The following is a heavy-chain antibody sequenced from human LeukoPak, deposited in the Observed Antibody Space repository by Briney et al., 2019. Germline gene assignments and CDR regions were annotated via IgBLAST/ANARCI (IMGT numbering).Heavy chain of an antibody. Sequence: GSLRLSCAASGFTVSSNYMSWVRQPPGKGLEWIGEINHSGSTNYNPSLKSRVTISVDTSKNQFSLKLSSVTAADTAVYYCARGKGRVWGQGTTVTVSS. V-gene: IGHV4-34*01. J-gene: IGHJ6*02. CDR1: GFTVSSNY. D-gene: IGHD2-15*01. CDR3: ARGKGRV. CDR2: INHSGST.